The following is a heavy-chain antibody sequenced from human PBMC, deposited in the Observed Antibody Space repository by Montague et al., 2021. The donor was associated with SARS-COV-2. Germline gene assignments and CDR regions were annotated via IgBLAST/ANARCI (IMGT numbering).Heavy chain of an antibody. CDR1: GGSFSGYY. CDR2: INHSGST. D-gene: IGHD4-11*01. CDR3: ACGEITTRGLIYYYGMDV. V-gene: IGHV4-34*01. Sequence: SETLSLTCAVYGGSFSGYYWTWIRQSPRKGLEWIGEINHSGSTNYNPSLKSRVTISVDTSKNQFPLTLSSVTAADTAVYYCACGEITTRGLIYYYGMDVWGQGTTVTVSS. J-gene: IGHJ6*02.